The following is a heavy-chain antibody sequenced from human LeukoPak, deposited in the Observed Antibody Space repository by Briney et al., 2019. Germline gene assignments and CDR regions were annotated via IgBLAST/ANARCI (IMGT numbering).Heavy chain of an antibody. D-gene: IGHD1-26*01. V-gene: IGHV4-39*01. Sequence: SETLSLTCTVSGGSIRSGSYYWGWIRQPPGKGLEWIGSIYYSGSTYYNPSLKSRVTISVDTSKNQFSLKLSSVTAADTAVYYCASLRERSYYARGFDYWGQGTLVTVSS. CDR2: IYYSGST. CDR1: GGSIRSGSYY. CDR3: ASLRERSYYARGFDY. J-gene: IGHJ4*02.